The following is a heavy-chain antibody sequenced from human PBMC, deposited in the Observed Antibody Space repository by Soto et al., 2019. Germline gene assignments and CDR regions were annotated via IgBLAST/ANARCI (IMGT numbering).Heavy chain of an antibody. Sequence: ASVKVSCKASGYTFTSYGISWVRQAPGQGLEWMGWISAYNGNTNYAQKLQGRVTMTTDTSTSTAYMELRSLRSDDTAVYYCARAEFGTMIVVVVFDYWGQGTLVTVSS. CDR3: ARAEFGTMIVVVVFDY. CDR1: GYTFTSYG. V-gene: IGHV1-18*01. J-gene: IGHJ4*02. D-gene: IGHD3-22*01. CDR2: ISAYNGNT.